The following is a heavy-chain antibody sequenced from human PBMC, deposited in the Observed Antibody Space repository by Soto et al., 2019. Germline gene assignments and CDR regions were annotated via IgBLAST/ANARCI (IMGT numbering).Heavy chain of an antibody. D-gene: IGHD2-15*01. CDR3: ARDRSAANYFYYGMDV. Sequence: GGSLRLSCAASGLPFNRNGMHWVRQAPGKGLEWVAVIWYDGSKEYYSDSVKGRFTISRDNSKNMLYLQMNSVRVEATAVYFCARDRSAANYFYYGMDVWGQGTTVTVSS. J-gene: IGHJ6*02. V-gene: IGHV3-33*01. CDR2: IWYDGSKE. CDR1: GLPFNRNG.